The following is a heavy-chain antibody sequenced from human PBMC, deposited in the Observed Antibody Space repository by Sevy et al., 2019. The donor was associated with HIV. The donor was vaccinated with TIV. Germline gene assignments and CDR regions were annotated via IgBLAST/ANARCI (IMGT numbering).Heavy chain of an antibody. D-gene: IGHD3-3*01. CDR3: ARRYYDFWSGYYRFGMDV. V-gene: IGHV1-8*01. CDR2: MNPNSGNT. Sequence: ASVKVSCKAFGYTFTSYDINWVRQATGQGLEWMGWMNPNSGNTGYAQKFQGRVTMTRNTSISTAYMELSSLRSEDTAVYYCARRYYDFWSGYYRFGMDVWGQGTTVTVSS. CDR1: GYTFTSYD. J-gene: IGHJ6*02.